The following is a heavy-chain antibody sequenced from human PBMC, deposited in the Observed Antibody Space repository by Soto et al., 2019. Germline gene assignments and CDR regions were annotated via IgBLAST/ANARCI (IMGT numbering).Heavy chain of an antibody. CDR1: GYTFTGYY. CDR2: INPNSGGT. Sequence: ASVKVSCKASGYTFTGYYMHWVRQAPGQGLEWMGWINPNSGGTNYAQKFQGWVTMTRDTSISTAYMELSRLRSDDTAVYYCARGGYDYYYYYGMDVWGQGTTVTVSS. CDR3: ARGGYDYYYYYGMDV. V-gene: IGHV1-2*04. J-gene: IGHJ6*02. D-gene: IGHD5-12*01.